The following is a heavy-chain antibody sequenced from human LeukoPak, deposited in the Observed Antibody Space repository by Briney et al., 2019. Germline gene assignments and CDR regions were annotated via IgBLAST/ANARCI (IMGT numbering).Heavy chain of an antibody. CDR2: IIPIFGTA. V-gene: IGHV1-69*13. CDR1: GHTFTDYY. J-gene: IGHJ5*02. D-gene: IGHD3-22*01. CDR3: ARGGDSSGYYFP. Sequence: SVKVSCKASGHTFTDYYIHWVRQAPGQGLEWMGGIIPIFGTANYAQKFQGRVTITADESTSTAYMELSSLRSEDTAVYYCARGGDSSGYYFPWGQGTLVTVSS.